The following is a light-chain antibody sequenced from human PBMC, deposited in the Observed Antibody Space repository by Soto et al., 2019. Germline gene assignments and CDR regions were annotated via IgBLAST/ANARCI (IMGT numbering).Light chain of an antibody. V-gene: IGKV3D-15*01. CDR1: QSVIGN. J-gene: IGKJ1*01. CDR2: GAS. CDR3: KEYNNWPPT. Sequence: EIVMTQSPATLSVSPGERATLSCRASQSVIGNLAWYQQKPGQAPRLLIYGASTRATGIPARFSGSGSGTEFTLTISSLQSEDFAVYYCKEYNNWPPTFGQGTKVEIK.